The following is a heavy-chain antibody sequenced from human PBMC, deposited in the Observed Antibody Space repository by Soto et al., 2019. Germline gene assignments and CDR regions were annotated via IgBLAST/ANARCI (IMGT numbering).Heavy chain of an antibody. J-gene: IGHJ4*02. D-gene: IGHD4-17*01. CDR3: ARDPGDGYGGPPGFGYYFDY. Sequence: QVQLVQSGAEVKKPGSSVKVSCKASGGTFSSYAISWVRQAPGQGLEWMGGIIPIFGTANYAQKFQGRVTITADESTSTAYMELSSLSSADTAVYYCARDPGDGYGGPPGFGYYFDYWGQGTLVTVSS. CDR1: GGTFSSYA. CDR2: IIPIFGTA. V-gene: IGHV1-69*01.